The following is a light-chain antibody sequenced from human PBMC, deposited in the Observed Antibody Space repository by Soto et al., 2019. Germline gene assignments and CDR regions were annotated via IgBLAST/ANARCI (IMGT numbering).Light chain of an antibody. V-gene: IGKV1-39*01. J-gene: IGKJ1*01. CDR1: QGISSY. CDR2: DAA. Sequence: DIQMTQSPSTLAASVGDRVTTPCRASQGISSYLAWYQQKPGKAPRLLIHDAASWQSGVPSRFSGSGSGTDFTLTISSLQPEDFAIYYCQQSYNAPRTFGPGTKVDI. CDR3: QQSYNAPRT.